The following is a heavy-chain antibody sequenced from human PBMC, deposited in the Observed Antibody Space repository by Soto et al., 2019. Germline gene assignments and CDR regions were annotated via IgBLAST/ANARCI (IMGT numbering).Heavy chain of an antibody. D-gene: IGHD3-9*01. CDR1: GYTFTSYG. CDR2: ISAYNGNT. V-gene: IGHV1-18*01. Sequence: QVQLVQSGAEVKKPGASVKVSCKASGYTFTSYGISWVRQAPGQGLEWMGWISAYNGNTNYAQKLQGRVTMTTDTSTRTDYMELRSLRSDDTAVYYCARDRGYFEWINWFGPWGQGTLVTVSS. J-gene: IGHJ5*02. CDR3: ARDRGYFEWINWFGP.